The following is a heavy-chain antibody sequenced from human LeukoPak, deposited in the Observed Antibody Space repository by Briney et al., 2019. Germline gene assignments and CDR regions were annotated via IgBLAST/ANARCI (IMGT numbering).Heavy chain of an antibody. D-gene: IGHD2-2*01. J-gene: IGHJ3*02. CDR2: ISNSGSTI. V-gene: IGHV3-48*04. Sequence: GGSLRLSCAASGFTFSSYSMNWVRQAPGKGLEWVSYISNSGSTIYYADSVKGRFTISRDNAKNSLYLQMNSLRAEDTAVYYCARPMWASSTSLDAFDIWGQGTMVTVSS. CDR1: GFTFSSYS. CDR3: ARPMWASSTSLDAFDI.